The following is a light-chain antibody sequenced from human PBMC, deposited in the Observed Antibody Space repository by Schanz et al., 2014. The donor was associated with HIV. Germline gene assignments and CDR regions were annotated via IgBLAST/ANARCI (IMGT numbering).Light chain of an antibody. J-gene: IGKJ1*01. V-gene: IGKV1-5*03. CDR3: QQYNSYPWT. Sequence: DIQMTQSPSTLSASIGDKVTITCRASQSVDSWLAWYQQKPGKAPKLMISKASSLQGGVPSRFSGSGSGTDFSLTISSLQPDDLATYYCQQYNSYPWTFGQGIKVEIK. CDR1: QSVDSW. CDR2: KAS.